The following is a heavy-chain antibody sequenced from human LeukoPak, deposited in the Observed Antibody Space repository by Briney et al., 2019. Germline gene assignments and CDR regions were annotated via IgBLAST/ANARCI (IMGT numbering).Heavy chain of an antibody. D-gene: IGHD6-6*01. V-gene: IGHV3-33*06. CDR3: AKSIARRGFDY. Sequence: GRSLRLSCAASGFTFSSYGMHWVRQAPGKGLEWVAVIWYDGSNEYYADSVKGRFTISRDNSKNTLYLQMNSLRAEDTAVYYCAKSIARRGFDYWGQGTLVTVSS. CDR2: IWYDGSNE. J-gene: IGHJ4*02. CDR1: GFTFSSYG.